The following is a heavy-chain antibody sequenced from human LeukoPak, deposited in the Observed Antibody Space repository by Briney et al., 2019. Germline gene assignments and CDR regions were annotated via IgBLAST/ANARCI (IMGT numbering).Heavy chain of an antibody. CDR3: AIIGYCSGGSCPLGPMDV. CDR2: ISGSGGST. V-gene: IGHV3-23*01. Sequence: GGSLRLSCAASGFTFSSYAMSWVRQAPGKGLEWVSAISGSGGSTYYADSVKGRFTISRDNAKNSLYLQMNSLRAEDTAVYYCAIIGYCSGGSCPLGPMDVWGKGTTVTVSS. CDR1: GFTFSSYA. J-gene: IGHJ6*03. D-gene: IGHD2-15*01.